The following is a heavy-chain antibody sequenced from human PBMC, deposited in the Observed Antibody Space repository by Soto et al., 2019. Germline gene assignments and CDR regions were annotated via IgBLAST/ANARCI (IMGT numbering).Heavy chain of an antibody. D-gene: IGHD1-26*01. CDR1: GGSLSSGAYY. V-gene: IGHV4-31*03. CDR2: IYYSGST. J-gene: IGHJ6*02. Sequence: SETLSLTCTVSGGSLSSGAYYWSWIRQHPGKGLEWIGYIYYSGSTYYNPSLESRVTLSVDTSKKQFSLKLSSVTAADTAVYYCARVSAVLSGSYSDYYYYGMDVWGQGTTVTVSS. CDR3: ARVSAVLSGSYSDYYYYGMDV.